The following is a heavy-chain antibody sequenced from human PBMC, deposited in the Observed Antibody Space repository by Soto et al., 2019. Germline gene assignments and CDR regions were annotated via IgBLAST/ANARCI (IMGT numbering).Heavy chain of an antibody. Sequence: VESGGGLVYPGGSLRLSCVASGFRFSDYSMNWVRQAPGKGLQWISYISSNSETTYYADSVKGRFTVSRDNAKNALFLQMNSLRDDDTATDYCARLPKGSLVAAWGQGARVTVSS. J-gene: IGHJ4*02. CDR2: ISSNSETT. V-gene: IGHV3-48*02. CDR3: ARLPKGSLVAA. CDR1: GFRFSDYS. D-gene: IGHD2-15*01.